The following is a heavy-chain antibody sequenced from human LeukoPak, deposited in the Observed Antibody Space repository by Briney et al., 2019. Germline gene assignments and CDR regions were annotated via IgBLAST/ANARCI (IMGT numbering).Heavy chain of an antibody. V-gene: IGHV1-18*01. CDR2: ISAYNGNT. CDR1: GYTFTSYG. D-gene: IGHD5-18*01. J-gene: IGHJ6*03. CDR3: ARAIQLWSSDYYYMDV. Sequence: ASVKVSCKASGYTFTSYGISWVRQAPGQGLEWMGWISAYNGNTNYAQKLQGRVTMTTDTSTSTAYMELRSLRSDDTAVYYCARAIQLWSSDYYYMDVWGKGTMVTVSS.